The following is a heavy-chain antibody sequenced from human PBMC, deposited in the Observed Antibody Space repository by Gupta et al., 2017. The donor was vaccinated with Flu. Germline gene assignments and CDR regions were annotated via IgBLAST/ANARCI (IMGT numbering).Heavy chain of an antibody. D-gene: IGHD2-15*01. V-gene: IGHV1-2*02. CDR1: GYTFTGYY. J-gene: IGHJ6*02. CDR3: ARDIGYCSGGSCYPSYYYYGMDV. Sequence: QVQLVQSGAEVKKPGASVKVSCKASGYTFTGYYMHWVRQAPGHGLEWMGWINPNSGGTNYAQKFQGRVTMTRDTSISTAYMELSRLRSDDTAVYYCARDIGYCSGGSCYPSYYYYGMDVWGQGTTVTVSS. CDR2: INPNSGGT.